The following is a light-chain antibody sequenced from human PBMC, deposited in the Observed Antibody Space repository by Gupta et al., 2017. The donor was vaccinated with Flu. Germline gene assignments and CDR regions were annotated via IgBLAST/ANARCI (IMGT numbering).Light chain of an antibody. CDR3: QQYNSYWT. J-gene: IGKJ1*01. CDR2: KTS. V-gene: IGKV1-5*03. CDR1: QAISAW. Sequence: IQMTQSPSTLSASVGDRVTITCRASQAISAWLAWYQQKPGKAPQLLIYKTSILQNGVPSRFSGSGSGTEFTLTSTSLQPDDFATYYCQQYNSYWTFGQGTKVEIK.